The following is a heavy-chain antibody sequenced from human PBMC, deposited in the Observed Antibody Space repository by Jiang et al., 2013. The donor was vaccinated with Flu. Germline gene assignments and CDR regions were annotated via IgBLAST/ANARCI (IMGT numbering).Heavy chain of an antibody. J-gene: IGHJ4*02. D-gene: IGHD5-24*01. CDR2: INYSGGT. V-gene: IGHV4-59*12. Sequence: GLVKPSETLSLTCSVSGGSISSYYWSRIRQSPGKGLEWIGYINYSGGTNYKPSLKSRATISVDTSKNQVSLTLSSVTAADSAVYYCAGGYNWDYWGQGTLVIVSS. CDR3: AGGYNWDY. CDR1: GGSISSYY.